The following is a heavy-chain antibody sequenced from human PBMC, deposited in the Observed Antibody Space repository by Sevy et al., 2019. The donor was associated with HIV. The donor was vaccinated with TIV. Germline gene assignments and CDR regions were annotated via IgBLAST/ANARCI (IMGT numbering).Heavy chain of an antibody. V-gene: IGHV3-7*01. Sequence: GGSLRLSCAASEFTFSSYWMSWVRQAPGKGLEWVANIKQDGSEKYYVDSEKGRFTISRDNAKNSLYLQMNSLRAEDTAVYYCARERRGYYDFWSGYYDLYYYGMDVWGQGTTVTVSS. J-gene: IGHJ6*02. CDR1: EFTFSSYW. CDR3: ARERRGYYDFWSGYYDLYYYGMDV. D-gene: IGHD3-3*01. CDR2: IKQDGSEK.